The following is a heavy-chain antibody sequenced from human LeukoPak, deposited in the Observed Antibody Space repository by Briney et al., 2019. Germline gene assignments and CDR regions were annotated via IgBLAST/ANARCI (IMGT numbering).Heavy chain of an antibody. CDR3: ARERLGGGFDY. CDR1: GFTFSSYD. J-gene: IGHJ4*02. D-gene: IGHD3-16*01. Sequence: TGGTLRLSCAASGFTFSSYDMHWVRQATGKGLEWVSAIGTAGDTYYPGSVKGRFTISRENAKNSLYLQMNSLRAGDTAVYYCARERLGGGFDYWGQGTLVTVSS. V-gene: IGHV3-13*01. CDR2: IGTAGDT.